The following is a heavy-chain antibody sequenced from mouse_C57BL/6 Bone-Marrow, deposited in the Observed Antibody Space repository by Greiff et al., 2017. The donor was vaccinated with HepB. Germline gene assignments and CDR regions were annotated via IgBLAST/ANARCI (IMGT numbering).Heavy chain of an antibody. CDR3: ARDARSMGYWYFDV. CDR2: SRNKANDYTT. D-gene: IGHD2-3*01. CDR1: GFTFSDFY. J-gene: IGHJ1*03. V-gene: IGHV7-1*01. Sequence: EVKVVESGGGLVQSGRSLRLSCATSGFTFSDFYMEWVRQAPGKGLEWIAASRNKANDYTTEYSASVKGRFIVSRDTSQSILYLQMNALRAEDTAIYYCARDARSMGYWYFDVWGTGTTVTVSS.